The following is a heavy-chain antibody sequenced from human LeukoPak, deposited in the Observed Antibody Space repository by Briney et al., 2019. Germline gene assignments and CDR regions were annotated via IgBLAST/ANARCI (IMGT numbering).Heavy chain of an antibody. V-gene: IGHV1-46*01. D-gene: IGHD5-12*01. Sequence: ASVKVSCKASGYTLTSYYLHWVRQAPGQGLEWMAIINPSGGSTSHAQKFQGRVTMTRDTSASTVYMELSSLRSEDTAVYYCARDVDIVATNWFDPWGQGTLVTVSS. CDR1: GYTLTSYY. CDR2: INPSGGST. CDR3: ARDVDIVATNWFDP. J-gene: IGHJ5*02.